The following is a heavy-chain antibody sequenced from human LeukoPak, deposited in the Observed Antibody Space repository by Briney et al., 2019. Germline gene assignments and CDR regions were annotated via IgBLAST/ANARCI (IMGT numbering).Heavy chain of an antibody. CDR1: GFTFSSYE. V-gene: IGHV3-48*03. Sequence: GGSLRLSCAASGFTFSSYEMNWVPQAPGKGPEGVSYISSSGSTIYYADSVKGRFTISRDNAKNSLYLQMNSLRAEDTAVYYCAELGITMIGGVWGKGTTVTISS. J-gene: IGHJ6*04. CDR3: AELGITMIGGV. D-gene: IGHD3-10*02. CDR2: ISSSGSTI.